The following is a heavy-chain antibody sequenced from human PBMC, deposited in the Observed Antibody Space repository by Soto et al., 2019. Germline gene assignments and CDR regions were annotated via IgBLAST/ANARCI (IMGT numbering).Heavy chain of an antibody. J-gene: IGHJ1*01. V-gene: IGHV1-69*13. CDR2: IIPIFGTA. CDR3: ARAATYYYDSSGQGAFQH. CDR1: GGTFSGYA. D-gene: IGHD3-22*01. Sequence: GALVKVTCKASGGTFSGYAISLLREAPGLWLEWMGVIIPIFGTANYAQKFQGRVTITADESTSTAYMELSSLRSEDTAVYYCARAATYYYDSSGQGAFQHWGQGTLVTVSS.